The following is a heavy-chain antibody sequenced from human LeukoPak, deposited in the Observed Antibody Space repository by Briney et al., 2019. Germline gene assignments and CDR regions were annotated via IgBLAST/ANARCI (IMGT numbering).Heavy chain of an antibody. Sequence: GGSLRLSCAASGFTFSNHYMSWFRLSPGKGLEWLSYITSSGTTTDYADSVKGRFTISRDNAKNSMFLQMNSLRPENTAVYYCARDPDYGDPEWGQGTLVTVSS. D-gene: IGHD4-17*01. CDR3: ARDPDYGDPE. CDR2: ITSSGTTT. CDR1: GFTFSNHY. V-gene: IGHV3-11*01. J-gene: IGHJ4*02.